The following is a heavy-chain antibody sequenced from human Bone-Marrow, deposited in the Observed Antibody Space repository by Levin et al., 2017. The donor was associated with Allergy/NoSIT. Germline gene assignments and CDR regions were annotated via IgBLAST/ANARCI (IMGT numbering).Heavy chain of an antibody. J-gene: IGHJ5*02. CDR1: GFTFDDYA. CDR2: INWNSGTI. D-gene: IGHD3-10*01. V-gene: IGHV3-9*01. CDR3: ARDSYSSGTS. Sequence: GGSLRLSCAASGFTFDDYAIHWIRQVPGKGLEWVSGINWNSGTIGYADSVKGRFTVSRDDAKNTLYLQMNSLRVEDTAVYYCARDSYSSGTSWGQGTLVTVSS.